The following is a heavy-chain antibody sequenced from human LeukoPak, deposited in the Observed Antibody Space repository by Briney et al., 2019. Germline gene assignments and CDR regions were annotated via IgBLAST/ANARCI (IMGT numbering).Heavy chain of an antibody. CDR2: IIPIFGTA. Sequence: ASVKVSCKASGGTFSSYAISWVRQAPAQGLEWMGGIIPIFGTANYAQKFQGRVTITADESTSTAYMELSSLRSEDTAVYYCARDSGPDTTMDQYYYYGMDVWGQGTTVTVSS. J-gene: IGHJ6*02. CDR1: GGTFSSYA. CDR3: ARDSGPDTTMDQYYYYGMDV. V-gene: IGHV1-69*13. D-gene: IGHD5-18*01.